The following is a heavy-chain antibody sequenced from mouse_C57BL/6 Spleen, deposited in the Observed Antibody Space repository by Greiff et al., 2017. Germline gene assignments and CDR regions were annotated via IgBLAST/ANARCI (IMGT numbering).Heavy chain of an antibody. CDR1: GYAFSSYW. D-gene: IGHD3-3*01. Sequence: QVHVKQSGAELVKPGASVKISCKASGYAFSSYWMNWVKQRPGKGLEWIGQIYPGDGDTNYKGKFKGKATLTADKSSSTAYMQLSSLTSEDSAVYFCARGRAEPWSFAYWGQGTLVTVSA. V-gene: IGHV1-80*01. J-gene: IGHJ3*01. CDR2: IYPGDGDT. CDR3: ARGRAEPWSFAY.